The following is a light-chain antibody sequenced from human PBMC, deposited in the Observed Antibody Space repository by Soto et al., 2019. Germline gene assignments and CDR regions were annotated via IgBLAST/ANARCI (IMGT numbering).Light chain of an antibody. CDR1: QSVSNN. Sequence: EIVMTQSPATLSVSPWESATLSCRASQSVSNNLTWYQQKPGQPPRLLIYGASTRATGVPGRFSGSGSGTEFTLTISSLKSEDFAVYYCQQYNDWWTFGQGTKVDIK. CDR3: QQYNDWWT. J-gene: IGKJ1*01. CDR2: GAS. V-gene: IGKV3-15*01.